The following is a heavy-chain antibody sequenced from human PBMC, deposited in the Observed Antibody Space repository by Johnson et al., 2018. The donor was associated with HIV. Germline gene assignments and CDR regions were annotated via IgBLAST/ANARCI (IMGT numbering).Heavy chain of an antibody. D-gene: IGHD4-23*01. J-gene: IGHJ3*02. CDR3: ASMVTTGGDAFDI. CDR1: GFTFSSYG. Sequence: QVQVVESGGGVVQPGRSLRLSCAASGFTFSSYGMHWVRQAPGKGLEWVAFISYDGSKKYYADSVRGRFTISRDNSKNSLYLQMNSLRAEETAVYYCASMVTTGGDAFDIWGQGTMVTVAS. CDR2: ISYDGSKK. V-gene: IGHV3-30*19.